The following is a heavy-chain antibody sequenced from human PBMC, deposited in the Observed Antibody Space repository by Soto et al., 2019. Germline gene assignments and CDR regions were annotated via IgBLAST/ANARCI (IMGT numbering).Heavy chain of an antibody. CDR3: ARGNTAMVCALNY. V-gene: IGHV4-30-4*01. Sequence: PSETLSLTCTVSGGSISSGDYYWSWIRQPPGKGLEWIGYIYYSGSTCYNPSLKSRVTISVDTSKNQFSLKLGSVTAADTAVYYCARGNTAMVCALNYWGQGTLVTVSS. D-gene: IGHD5-18*01. CDR1: GGSISSGDYY. J-gene: IGHJ4*02. CDR2: IYYSGST.